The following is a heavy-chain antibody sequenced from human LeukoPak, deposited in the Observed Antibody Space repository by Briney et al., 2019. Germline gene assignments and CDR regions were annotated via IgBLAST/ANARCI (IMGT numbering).Heavy chain of an antibody. CDR1: GGSFSGYY. CDR3: ARAGIAARLFDY. Sequence: SETLSLTCAVYGGSFSGYYWSWIRQPPGKGLECIGEINHSGSTNYNPSLKSRVTISVDTSKNQFSLKLSSVTAADTAVYYCARAGIAARLFDYWGQGTLVTVSS. V-gene: IGHV4-34*01. J-gene: IGHJ4*02. CDR2: INHSGST. D-gene: IGHD6-6*01.